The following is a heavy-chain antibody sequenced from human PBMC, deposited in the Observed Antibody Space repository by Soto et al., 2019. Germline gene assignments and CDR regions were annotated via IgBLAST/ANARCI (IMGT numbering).Heavy chain of an antibody. Sequence: GGSLRLSCAASGFTFSDHHMDWVRQAPGKGLEWVGRTRNKANSYTTEYAASVKGRFTISRDDSKNSLYLQMNSLKTEDTAVYYCSRDLGSWGQGTLVTVSS. CDR1: GFTFSDHH. CDR3: SRDLGS. V-gene: IGHV3-72*01. J-gene: IGHJ5*02. CDR2: TRNKANSYTT.